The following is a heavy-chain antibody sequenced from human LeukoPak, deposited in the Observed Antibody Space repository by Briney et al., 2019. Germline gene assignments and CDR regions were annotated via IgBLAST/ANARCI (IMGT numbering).Heavy chain of an antibody. D-gene: IGHD6-6*01. V-gene: IGHV4-34*01. CDR2: INHSGST. CDR1: GGSFSSYY. Sequence: SETLSLTCAVYGGSFSSYYWSWIRQPPGKGLEWIGEINHSGSTNYNPSLKSRVTISVDTSKNQSSLKLSSVTAADTAVYYCARGISSSSVNYYYYMDVWGKGTTVTVSS. CDR3: ARGISSSSVNYYYYMDV. J-gene: IGHJ6*03.